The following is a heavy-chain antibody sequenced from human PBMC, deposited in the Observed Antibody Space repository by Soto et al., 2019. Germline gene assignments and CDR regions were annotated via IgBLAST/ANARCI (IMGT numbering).Heavy chain of an antibody. CDR2: ISYDGNNK. V-gene: IGHV3-30*03. CDR1: EFTFSNYA. D-gene: IGHD4-17*01. CDR3: ARGPSYSDSYFDH. J-gene: IGHJ4*02. Sequence: PGGSLRLSCAASEFTFSNYAMHWVRQAPGKGLQWLAVISYDGNNKYYADSVEGRFTISRDNSKNTVYLQMNSLRLEDTAVYYCARGPSYSDSYFDHWGQGTLVTVPS.